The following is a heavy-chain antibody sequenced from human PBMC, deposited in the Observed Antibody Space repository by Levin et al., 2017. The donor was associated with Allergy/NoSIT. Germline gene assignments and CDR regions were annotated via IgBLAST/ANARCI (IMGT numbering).Heavy chain of an antibody. Sequence: PSETLSLTCTVSGGSISSSSYYWGWIRQPPGKGLEWIGNIYHSGSTYYNPSLKSRVTISVDTSKNQFSLMLSPVTAADAAVYHCARHPTIVAAMGGYDYWGQGTLVTVSS. CDR2: IYHSGST. CDR3: ARHPTIVAAMGGYDY. V-gene: IGHV4-39*01. D-gene: IGHD5-12*01. J-gene: IGHJ4*02. CDR1: GGSISSSSYY.